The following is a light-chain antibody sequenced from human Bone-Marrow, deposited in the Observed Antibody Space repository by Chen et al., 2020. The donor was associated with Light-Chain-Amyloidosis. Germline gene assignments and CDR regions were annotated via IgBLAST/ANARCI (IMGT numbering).Light chain of an antibody. J-gene: IGKJ4*01. V-gene: IGKV3-20*01. Sequence: EIVLTQSPGTLSLSPGEGANLSCGASQTISSNYLTWYQQKFGQAPRLLIYGSSSRATGIPDRFTGSGSGTDFTLTINRLEPEDFAMYYCQQYGTSPLTFGGGIKVEIK. CDR3: QQYGTSPLT. CDR2: GSS. CDR1: QTISSNY.